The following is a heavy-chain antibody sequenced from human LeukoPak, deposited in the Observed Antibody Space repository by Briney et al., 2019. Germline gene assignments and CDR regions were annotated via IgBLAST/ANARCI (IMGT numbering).Heavy chain of an antibody. V-gene: IGHV4-59*01. CDR1: DDSISDYY. CDR2: FHNSGTS. D-gene: IGHD3-10*01. CDR3: ARDATNIRSLWGSGSHYFDY. Sequence: SETLSLTCTVSDDSISDYYRGWIRQPPGKGLEWIGYFHNSGTSTYNPSLKSRVTISADTSKNQFSLKLNSLTTADTAVYYCARDATNIRSLWGSGSHYFDYWGQGTLVTVSS. J-gene: IGHJ4*02.